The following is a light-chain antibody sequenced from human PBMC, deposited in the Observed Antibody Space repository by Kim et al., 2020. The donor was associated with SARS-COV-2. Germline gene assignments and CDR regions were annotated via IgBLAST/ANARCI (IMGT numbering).Light chain of an antibody. Sequence: EIVLTQSPGTLSLSPGERATLSCRASQTVTNNYLAWYQQKPGQAPRLLIYGASTRATGIPDRFSGSGSGTDFTLTISRLEPEDVTVYFCQQYGGSPLFSFGPGTKVDIK. CDR3: QQYGGSPLFS. J-gene: IGKJ3*01. CDR2: GAS. V-gene: IGKV3-20*01. CDR1: QTVTNNY.